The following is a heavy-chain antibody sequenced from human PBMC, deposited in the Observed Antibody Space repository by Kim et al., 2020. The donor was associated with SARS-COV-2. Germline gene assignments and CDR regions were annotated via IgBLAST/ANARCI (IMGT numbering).Heavy chain of an antibody. Sequence: YNPSLKSRVTISVDTSKNQFSLKLSSVTAADTAVYYCARPRHYYYYGMDVWGQGTTVTVSS. CDR3: ARPRHYYYYGMDV. J-gene: IGHJ6*02. V-gene: IGHV4-39*01.